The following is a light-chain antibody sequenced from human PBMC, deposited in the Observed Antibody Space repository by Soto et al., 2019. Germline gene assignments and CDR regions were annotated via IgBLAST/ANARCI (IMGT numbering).Light chain of an antibody. CDR3: QQFNNYPLT. J-gene: IGKJ1*01. V-gene: IGKV1-5*03. CDR1: QSISSW. CDR2: KAS. Sequence: DIQMTQSPSTLSASVGDRVTITCRASQSISSWLAWYQQEPGKAPKLLIYKASSLESGVPSRFRGSGSGTEFTLTISSLQPDDCATYDCQQFNNYPLTLGKGTKVDIK.